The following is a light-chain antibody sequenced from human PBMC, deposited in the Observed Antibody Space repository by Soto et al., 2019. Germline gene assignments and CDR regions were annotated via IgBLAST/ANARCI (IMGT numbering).Light chain of an antibody. J-gene: IGKJ5*01. V-gene: IGKV3-15*01. CDR2: RAS. Sequence: IVMTQSPATLSVSPGERATFSCRASQNIYSNIAWYQQRPGQAPRLLIYRASTRATGVPARFSGSGSGTEFTLTISSLQSEDFATYYCQQLHSYPFTFGQGTRLEIK. CDR1: QNIYSN. CDR3: QQLHSYPFT.